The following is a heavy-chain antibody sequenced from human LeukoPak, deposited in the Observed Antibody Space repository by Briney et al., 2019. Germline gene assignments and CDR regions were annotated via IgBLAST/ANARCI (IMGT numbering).Heavy chain of an antibody. CDR1: GGTFSSYA. CDR2: IIPIFGTA. J-gene: IGHJ3*02. CDR3: ARVPGTGGAFDI. V-gene: IGHV1-69*05. D-gene: IGHD1-1*01. Sequence: ASVKVSSKASGGTFSSYAISWVRQAPGQGLEWMGGIIPIFGTANYAQKFQGRVTITTDESTSTAYMELSSLRSEDTAVYYCARVPGTGGAFDIWGQGTMVTVSS.